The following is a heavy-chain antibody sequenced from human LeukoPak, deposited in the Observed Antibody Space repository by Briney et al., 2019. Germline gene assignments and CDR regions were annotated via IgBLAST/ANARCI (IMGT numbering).Heavy chain of an antibody. CDR3: ARGRTGDY. J-gene: IGHJ4*02. Sequence: GGSLRLSCAASGFTFSNSGMNWVRQAPGKGLEWVSTISGSGDSTYYADSVKGRFTSSRDNSKNTLYLQMNSLRAEDTAVYYCARGRTGDYWGQGTLVTVSS. CDR1: GFTFSNSG. CDR2: ISGSGDST. V-gene: IGHV3-23*01. D-gene: IGHD3-16*01.